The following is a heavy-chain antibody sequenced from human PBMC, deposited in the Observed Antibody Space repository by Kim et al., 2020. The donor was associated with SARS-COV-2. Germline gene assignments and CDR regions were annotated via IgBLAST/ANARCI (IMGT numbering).Heavy chain of an antibody. CDR3: ARGNAPPGALDS. CDR2: ISTSGSYV. V-gene: IGHV3-21*01. J-gene: IGHJ5*01. D-gene: IGHD1-1*01. CDR1: GFTFRSYT. Sequence: GGSLRLSCEGSGFTFRSYTMNWVRQAPGKGLEWVSFISTSGSYVYYADSVKGRFTISRDNVRNSLYLEMKSLRGEDTAVYYCARGNAPPGALDSWG.